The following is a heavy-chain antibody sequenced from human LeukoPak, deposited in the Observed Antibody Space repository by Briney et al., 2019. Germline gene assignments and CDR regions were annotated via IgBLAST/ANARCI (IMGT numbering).Heavy chain of an antibody. J-gene: IGHJ4*02. V-gene: IGHV1-2*02. D-gene: IGHD3-10*01. CDR1: GYTFTGYQ. CDR3: ARDYYGSGSYSTDY. Sequence: ASVKVSCKASGYTFTGYQMHWVRQAPGQGLEWMGWINPNSGGTNYAQEFQGRDTMTRDTSIGTAYMELSRLRSDDTAVYYCARDYYGSGSYSTDYWGQGTLVTVSS. CDR2: INPNSGGT.